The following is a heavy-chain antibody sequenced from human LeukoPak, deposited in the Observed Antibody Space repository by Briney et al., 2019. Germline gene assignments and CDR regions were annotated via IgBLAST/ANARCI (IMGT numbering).Heavy chain of an antibody. CDR2: ISGSGGST. CDR1: GFTFRSHA. V-gene: IGHV3-23*01. Sequence: PGGSLRLSCAASGFTFRSHAMSWVRQAPGKGLEWAAGISGSGGSTYYADSVKGRFTISRDNFKNTLYLQMNSLRAEDTAVYYCANYGKHDYWGQGTLVTVSS. D-gene: IGHD4-17*01. CDR3: ANYGKHDY. J-gene: IGHJ4*02.